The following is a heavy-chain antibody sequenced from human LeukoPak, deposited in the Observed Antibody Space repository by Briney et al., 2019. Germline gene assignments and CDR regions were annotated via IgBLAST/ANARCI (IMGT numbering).Heavy chain of an antibody. D-gene: IGHD6-19*01. V-gene: IGHV4-39*07. J-gene: IGHJ6*03. CDR2: IYYSGST. CDR1: GGSISSSSYY. CDR3: ARACGYSSGWSFFRPFVGYMDV. Sequence: SETLSLTCTVSGGSISSSSYYWGWIRQPPGKGLEWIGSIYYSGSTYYNPSLKSRVTISVDTSKNQFCLKLSSVTAADTAVYYCARACGYSSGWSFFRPFVGYMDVWGKGTTVTVSS.